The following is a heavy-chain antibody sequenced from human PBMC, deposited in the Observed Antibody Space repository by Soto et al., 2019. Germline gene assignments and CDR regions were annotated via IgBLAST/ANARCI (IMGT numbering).Heavy chain of an antibody. V-gene: IGHV1-69*12. Sequence: QVQLVQSGAEVKKPGSSVKVSCKASGGTFSSYAISWVRQAPGQGLEWMGGIIPIFGTANYAQKFQGRVTITAXXSXSXXYMELSSLRSEDTAVYYCARGPWGSGSPPYLISEDWGQGTLVTVSS. CDR1: GGTFSSYA. CDR2: IIPIFGTA. D-gene: IGHD3-10*01. CDR3: ARGPWGSGSPPYLISED. J-gene: IGHJ4*02.